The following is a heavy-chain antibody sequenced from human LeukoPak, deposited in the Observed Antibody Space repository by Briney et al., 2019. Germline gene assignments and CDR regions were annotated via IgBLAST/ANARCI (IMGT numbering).Heavy chain of an antibody. D-gene: IGHD5-18*01. CDR1: GSTVSNNY. V-gene: IGHV3-66*02. CDR2: IYSGGST. Sequence: GGSLRLSCAASGSTVSNNYMSWFRQAPGKGLEWVSVIYSGGSTYYADSVKGRFTISRDNSKNTLDLQMNSLRAEDSAVYYCARDRYSYGYALDCWGQGTLVTVSS. CDR3: ARDRYSYGYALDC. J-gene: IGHJ4*02.